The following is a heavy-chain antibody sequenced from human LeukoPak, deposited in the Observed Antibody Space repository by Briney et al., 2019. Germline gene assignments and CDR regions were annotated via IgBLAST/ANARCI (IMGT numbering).Heavy chain of an antibody. CDR2: IKQDGSEK. CDR1: GFTFSSYW. CDR3: ARGVSDYQGIAVPDAFDI. Sequence: GGSLRLSCAASGFTFSSYWMSWVRQAPGKGLEWVANIKQDGSEKYYVDSVKGRFTISRDNAKNSLYLQMNSLRAEDTAVYYCARGVSDYQGIAVPDAFDIWGQGTMVTVSS. V-gene: IGHV3-7*01. D-gene: IGHD6-19*01. J-gene: IGHJ3*02.